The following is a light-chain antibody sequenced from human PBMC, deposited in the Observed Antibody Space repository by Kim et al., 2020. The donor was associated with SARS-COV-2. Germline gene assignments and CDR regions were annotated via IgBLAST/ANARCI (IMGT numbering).Light chain of an antibody. CDR2: AAS. J-gene: IGKJ3*01. Sequence: SVGERVSITCRASQSISSYLNWYQQKPGKAPKLLIYAASHVHSGAPARFSGSGFGTDFTLSIDDLQPEDFATYYCQQSYIDTPFTFGPGTKVDIK. CDR1: QSISSY. CDR3: QQSYIDTPFT. V-gene: IGKV1-39*01.